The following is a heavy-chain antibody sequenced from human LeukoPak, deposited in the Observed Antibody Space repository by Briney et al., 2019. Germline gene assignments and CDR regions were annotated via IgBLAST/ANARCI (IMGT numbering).Heavy chain of an antibody. CDR2: IRYDGSNK. V-gene: IGHV3-30*02. J-gene: IGHJ5*02. CDR1: GFTFSSYG. CDR3: AKDRSVFNWFDP. Sequence: PGGSLRLSCAASGFTFSSYGMHWVRQAPGKGLEWVAFIRYDGSNKYYADSVKGRFTISRDNSKNTLYLQMNSLRAEDTAVYYCAKDRSVFNWFDPWGQGTLVTVPS.